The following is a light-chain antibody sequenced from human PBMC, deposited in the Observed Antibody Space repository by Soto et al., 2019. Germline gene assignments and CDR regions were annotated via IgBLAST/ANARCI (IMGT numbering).Light chain of an antibody. CDR1: TSNIGSNS. CDR3: AAWDDSLNGVI. J-gene: IGLJ2*01. V-gene: IGLV1-44*01. Sequence: QSVLTQPPSSSGTPGQRVSISCSGSTSNIGSNSVNWYQQFPGTAPKLLIYANDQRPSGVPDRFSGSKSGSSASLAISGLQSEDEAEYYCAAWDDSLNGVIFGGGTQLTVL. CDR2: AND.